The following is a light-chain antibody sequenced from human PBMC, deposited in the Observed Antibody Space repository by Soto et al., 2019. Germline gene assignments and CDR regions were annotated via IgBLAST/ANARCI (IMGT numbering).Light chain of an antibody. CDR2: DAS. J-gene: IGKJ5*01. CDR3: QQYGSSPAT. Sequence: EIVLTQSPGTLSLSPGERATLSCRASQSVTNNYLDWFQQKPGQAPRLLIYDASIRADGIPDRFSGTGSGTDFTLTISRLEPDDSAVYYCQQYGSSPATFGQGTRLEIK. V-gene: IGKV3-20*01. CDR1: QSVTNNY.